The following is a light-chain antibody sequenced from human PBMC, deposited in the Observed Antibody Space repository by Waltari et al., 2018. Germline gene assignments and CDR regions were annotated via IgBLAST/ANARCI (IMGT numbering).Light chain of an antibody. J-gene: IGLJ2*01. V-gene: IGLV4-69*01. CDR2: LNSDGSP. CDR3: QTWDAGIVL. Sequence: QLVLTQSPSASASLGASVKLTCTLSSGHNSYAIAWHQQQPEKGPRYFMKLNSDGSPNKGDGIPDRFSGSSSGAERYLTISSRQSEDEADYYCQTWDAGIVLFGGGTKLTVL. CDR1: SGHNSYA.